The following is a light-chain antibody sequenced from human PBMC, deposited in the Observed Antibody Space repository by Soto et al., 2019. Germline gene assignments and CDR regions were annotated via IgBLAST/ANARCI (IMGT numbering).Light chain of an antibody. V-gene: IGKV3-11*01. CDR3: QQRSNWPPT. CDR1: QSVSSY. J-gene: IGKJ2*01. Sequence: EIVLTQSPATLSLSPGERATLSCRASQSVSSYLAWYQQKPGQAPRLLIYDASNRATGIPARFSGSGSGTDVTLTISRLEPEDFAVYYCQQRSNWPPTFGQGTKLEIK. CDR2: DAS.